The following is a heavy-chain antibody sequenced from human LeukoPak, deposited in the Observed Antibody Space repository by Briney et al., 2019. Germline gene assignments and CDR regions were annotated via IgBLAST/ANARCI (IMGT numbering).Heavy chain of an antibody. Sequence: ASVKVSCKASGYTFTSYFMYWVRQAPGQGLEWMGLINPSGGNTRYAQKFQDRVTMTRDTSTSTAYMELSSMRSEDTAVFFCARGDPYCTNTGCGTSFDYWGQGTLVTVSS. J-gene: IGHJ4*02. CDR2: INPSGGNT. D-gene: IGHD2-2*01. V-gene: IGHV1-46*01. CDR1: GYTFTSYF. CDR3: ARGDPYCTNTGCGTSFDY.